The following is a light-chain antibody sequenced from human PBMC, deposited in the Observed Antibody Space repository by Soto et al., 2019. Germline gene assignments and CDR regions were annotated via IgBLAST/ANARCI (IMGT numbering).Light chain of an antibody. Sequence: DIQMTQSPSSLSASVGDRVTITCQASQDISNYLNWYQQKPGKAPKLLIYDASNLETGVPSRFSGSGSGTDFTFTISSLQPEDIATYYCQQYDNLPPPYTFGQGTELEIK. CDR2: DAS. CDR3: QQYDNLPPPYT. J-gene: IGKJ2*01. CDR1: QDISNY. V-gene: IGKV1-33*01.